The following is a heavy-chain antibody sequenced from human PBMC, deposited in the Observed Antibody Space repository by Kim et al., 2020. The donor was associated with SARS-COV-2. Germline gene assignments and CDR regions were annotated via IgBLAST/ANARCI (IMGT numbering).Heavy chain of an antibody. D-gene: IGHD3-10*01. CDR2: IIPIFGTA. CDR1: GGTFSSYA. J-gene: IGHJ4*02. V-gene: IGHV1-69*13. Sequence: SVKVSCKASGGTFSSYAISWVRQAPGQGLEWMGGIIPIFGTANYAQKFQGRVTITADESTSTAYMELSSLRSEDTAVYYCARVVRPPPLYGSGSYADYWGQGTLVTVSS. CDR3: ARVVRPPPLYGSGSYADY.